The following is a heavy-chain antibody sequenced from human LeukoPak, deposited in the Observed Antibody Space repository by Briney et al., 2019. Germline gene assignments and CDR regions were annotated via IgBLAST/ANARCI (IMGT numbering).Heavy chain of an antibody. CDR2: INHSGST. J-gene: IGHJ4*02. V-gene: IGHV4-34*01. CDR1: GGSFSGYY. CDR3: ARSVYYDFWSGSLDY. D-gene: IGHD3-3*01. Sequence: PSETLSLTCAVYGGSFSGYYWSWIRQPPGKGLEWIGEINHSGSTNYNPSLKSRVTISVDTSKNQFSLKLSSVTAADTAVYYCARSVYYDFWSGSLDYWGQGPLVTVSS.